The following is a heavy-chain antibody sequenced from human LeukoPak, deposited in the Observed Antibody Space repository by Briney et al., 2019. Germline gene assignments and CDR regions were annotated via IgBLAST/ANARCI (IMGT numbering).Heavy chain of an antibody. J-gene: IGHJ3*02. CDR3: AKVVYRARSAFDI. V-gene: IGHV3-23*01. CDR1: GFTFSTYA. CDR2: ISGSGGNT. Sequence: PGGSLRLSCAASGFTFSTYAMNWVRQAPGKGLEWVSGISGSGGNTYYADSVKGRFTVSRDNSKNTLYLQMNSLRAEDTAVYYCAKVVYRARSAFDIWGQGTMVTVSS. D-gene: IGHD3-16*02.